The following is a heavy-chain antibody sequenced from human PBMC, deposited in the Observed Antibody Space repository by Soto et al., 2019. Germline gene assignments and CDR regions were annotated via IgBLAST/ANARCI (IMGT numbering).Heavy chain of an antibody. Sequence: QVQLQESGPGLVKPSETLSLTCTVSGDSVTGGAYSWTWMRQPPGKGLEWIGQIYYTGTADYNPSLKSRVTLSIDMSKNQFSLKLSSVTAADTAVYFCGSIAASADYYGMDVWGQGTTVTVSS. D-gene: IGHD6-13*01. V-gene: IGHV4-61*08. CDR1: GDSVTGGAYS. CDR3: GSIAASADYYGMDV. CDR2: IYYTGTA. J-gene: IGHJ6*02.